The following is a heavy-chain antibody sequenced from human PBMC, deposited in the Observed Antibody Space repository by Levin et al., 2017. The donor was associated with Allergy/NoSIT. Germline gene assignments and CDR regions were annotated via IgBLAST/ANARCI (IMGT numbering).Heavy chain of an antibody. Sequence: ASVKVSCKASGGTFSSYAISWVRQAPGQGLEWMGGIIPIFGTANYAQKFQGRVTITADESTSTAYMELSSLRSEDTAVYYCARDLGIVVVINPFLTGAFDIWGQGTMVTVSS. D-gene: IGHD3-22*01. V-gene: IGHV1-69*13. CDR2: IIPIFGTA. CDR3: ARDLGIVVVINPFLTGAFDI. CDR1: GGTFSSYA. J-gene: IGHJ3*02.